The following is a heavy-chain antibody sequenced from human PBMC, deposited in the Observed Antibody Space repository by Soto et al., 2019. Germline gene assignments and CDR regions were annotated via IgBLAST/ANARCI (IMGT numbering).Heavy chain of an antibody. J-gene: IGHJ6*02. CDR1: RYTFSDFD. CDR2: MNAKSGDT. D-gene: IGHD3-16*01. V-gene: IGHV1-8*01. Sequence: WASVKVSCKASRYTFSDFDINWLRQASGQGPEWMGWMNAKSGDTFFAQRFQGKFNMTWDTSLSTAYMEVGSLTSDDTAMYYCARGNPFNYAGFDVWGQGTTVTVSS. CDR3: ARGNPFNYAGFDV.